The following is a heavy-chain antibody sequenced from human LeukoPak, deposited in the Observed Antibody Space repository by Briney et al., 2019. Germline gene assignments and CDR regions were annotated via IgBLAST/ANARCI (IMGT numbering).Heavy chain of an antibody. CDR1: GFTFSSYG. Sequence: PGGSLRLSCVAPGFTFSSYGMHWVRQAPGKGLEWVAFIGFDGSKIYYADSVKGRFTISRDNSKNTVNLQMNSLRVEDTAVYYCAKDSDTYGHRHFDHWGQGTLVTVSS. CDR3: AKDSDTYGHRHFDH. CDR2: IGFDGSKI. D-gene: IGHD2-8*01. J-gene: IGHJ4*02. V-gene: IGHV3-30*02.